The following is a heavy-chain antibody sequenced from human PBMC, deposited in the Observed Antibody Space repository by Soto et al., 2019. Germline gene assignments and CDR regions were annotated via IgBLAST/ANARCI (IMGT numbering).Heavy chain of an antibody. CDR1: GFTFSSYA. V-gene: IGHV3-23*01. CDR2: ISGSGGST. D-gene: IGHD2-8*01. J-gene: IGHJ4*02. Sequence: EVQLLESGGGLVQPGGSLRLSCAASGFTFSSYAMSWVRQAPGKGLEWVSAISGSGGSTYYADSVKGRFTISRDNSKNTLYLQMNSLRAEDTAVYYCAKDMSRCYRYRTNGVTDYWGQGTLVTVSS. CDR3: AKDMSRCYRYRTNGVTDY.